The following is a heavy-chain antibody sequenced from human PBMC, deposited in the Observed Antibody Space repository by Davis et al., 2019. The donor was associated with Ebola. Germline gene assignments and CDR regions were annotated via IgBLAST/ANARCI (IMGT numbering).Heavy chain of an antibody. D-gene: IGHD3-3*01. Sequence: GESLKISCAASGFTFSSYAMSWVRQAPGKGLEWVSAISGSGGSTYYADSVKGRFTISTDNSKNTLYLQMNSLRAEDTAIYYCAKDKNYDFWSGYPRDAFDIWGQGTMVTVSS. CDR1: GFTFSSYA. J-gene: IGHJ3*02. V-gene: IGHV3-23*01. CDR3: AKDKNYDFWSGYPRDAFDI. CDR2: ISGSGGST.